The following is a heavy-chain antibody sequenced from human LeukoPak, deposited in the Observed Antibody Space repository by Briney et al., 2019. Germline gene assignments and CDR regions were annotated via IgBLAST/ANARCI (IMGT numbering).Heavy chain of an antibody. V-gene: IGHV3-30*18. D-gene: IGHD3-10*01. CDR3: AKDLEAGSSSYLDY. CDR2: ISYDGSNK. J-gene: IGHJ4*02. CDR1: GFTFSSYG. Sequence: GGSLRLSCAASGFTFSSYGMHWVRQAPGKGLEWVAVISYDGSNKYYADSVKGRFTISRDNSKNTLYLQMNSLRAEDTVVYYCAKDLEAGSSSYLDYWGQGTLVTVSS.